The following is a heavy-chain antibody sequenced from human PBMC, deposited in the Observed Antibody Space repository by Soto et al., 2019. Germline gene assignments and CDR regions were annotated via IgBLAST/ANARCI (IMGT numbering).Heavy chain of an antibody. D-gene: IGHD2-21*01. CDR3: ARSNCGGDCYFLWSVDY. Sequence: GASVNLSCKAAGYGFTIYYMHWGRQAPRQGLEWMGIINPSGGSTSYAQKFQGRVTMTRDTSTSTVYMELSSLRSEDTAVYYCARSNCGGDCYFLWSVDYWGQGTLVTVSS. J-gene: IGHJ4*02. CDR1: GYGFTIYY. CDR2: INPSGGST. V-gene: IGHV1-46*03.